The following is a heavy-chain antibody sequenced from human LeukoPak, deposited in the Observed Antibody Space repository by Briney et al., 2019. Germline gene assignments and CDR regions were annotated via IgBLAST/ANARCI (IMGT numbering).Heavy chain of an antibody. D-gene: IGHD4-11*01. J-gene: IGHJ4*02. CDR1: GGTFSSYT. V-gene: IGHV1-69*04. CDR3: TREGAVPYSNYPFY. CDR2: IIPILGIA. Sequence: GASVKVSCKASGGTFSSYTISWVRQAPGQGLEWMGRIIPILGIANYAQKFQGRVTITADRSTSTAYMELSSLRSEDTAVYYCTREGAVPYSNYPFYWGQGTLVTVSS.